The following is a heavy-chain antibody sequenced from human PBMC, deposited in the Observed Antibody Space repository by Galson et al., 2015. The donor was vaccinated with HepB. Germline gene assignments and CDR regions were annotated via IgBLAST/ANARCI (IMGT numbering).Heavy chain of an antibody. Sequence: TLSLTCAVSGGSISSGGYYWSWIRQHPGKGLEWIGYIYYSGSTYYNPSLKSRVTISVDTSKNQFSLKLSSVTAADTAVYYCASTRKGIFGVVIDWYFDLWGRGTLVTVSS. CDR1: GGSISSGGYY. D-gene: IGHD3-3*01. CDR3: ASTRKGIFGVVIDWYFDL. V-gene: IGHV4-31*11. J-gene: IGHJ2*01. CDR2: IYYSGST.